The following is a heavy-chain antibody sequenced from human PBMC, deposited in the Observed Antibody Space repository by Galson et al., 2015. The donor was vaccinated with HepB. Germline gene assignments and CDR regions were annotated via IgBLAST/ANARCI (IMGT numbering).Heavy chain of an antibody. Sequence: SLRLSCAASGFTFSSYGMHWVRQAPGKGLEWVAVIWYDGSNKYYADSVKGRFTISRDNSKNTLYLQMNSLRAEDTAVYYCARDPTVRGFLEWFHHYYYMDVWGKGTTVTVSS. CDR2: IWYDGSNK. CDR3: ARDPTVRGFLEWFHHYYYMDV. V-gene: IGHV3-33*01. CDR1: GFTFSSYG. D-gene: IGHD3-3*01. J-gene: IGHJ6*03.